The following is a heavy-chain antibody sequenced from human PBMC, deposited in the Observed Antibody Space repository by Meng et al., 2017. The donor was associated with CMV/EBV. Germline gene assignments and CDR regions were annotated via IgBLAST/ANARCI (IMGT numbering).Heavy chain of an antibody. J-gene: IGHJ6*02. CDR2: INPNSGNT. Sequence: ASVKVSCKASGYSFSDYYMHWVRQAPGQGLEWMGWINPNSGNTNYAQKLQGRVTMTTDTSTSTAYMELRSLRSDDTAVYYCARDGRGMWDCSSTSCYNPYYYYGMDVWGQGTTVTVSS. CDR3: ARDGRGMWDCSSTSCYNPYYYYGMDV. V-gene: IGHV1-18*01. CDR1: GYSFSDYY. D-gene: IGHD2-2*02.